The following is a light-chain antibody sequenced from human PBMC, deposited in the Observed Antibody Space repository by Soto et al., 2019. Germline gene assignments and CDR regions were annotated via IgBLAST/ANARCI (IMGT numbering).Light chain of an antibody. CDR2: DVS. CDR3: TSYTSSREKV. J-gene: IGLJ1*01. Sequence: QSLLTQPASVSGSPGQSITTSCTGTSSDVGGYNYVSWYQHYPGKAPKLMIHDVSNRPSGVSDRFSGPKSGNTASLTISGLQAEAEADYYCTSYTSSREKVFGTGTQLTVL. CDR1: SSDVGGYNY. V-gene: IGLV2-14*03.